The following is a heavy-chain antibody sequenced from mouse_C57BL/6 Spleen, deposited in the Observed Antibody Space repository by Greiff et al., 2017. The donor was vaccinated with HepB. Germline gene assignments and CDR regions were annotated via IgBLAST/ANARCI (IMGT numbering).Heavy chain of an antibody. CDR3: ARGRNYYAMDY. D-gene: IGHD1-1*01. Sequence: VKVVESGPGLVQPSQSLSITCTVSGFSLTSYGVHWVRQSPGKGQEWLGVIWSGGSTDYNAAFISSLSISKDNSKSQVFFKMNSLQADDTAKYDCARGRNYYAMDYWGQGTSVTVSS. V-gene: IGHV2-2*01. CDR2: IWSGGST. J-gene: IGHJ4*01. CDR1: GFSLTSYG.